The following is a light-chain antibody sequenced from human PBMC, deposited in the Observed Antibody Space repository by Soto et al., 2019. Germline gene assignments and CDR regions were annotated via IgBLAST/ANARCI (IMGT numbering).Light chain of an antibody. Sequence: EIVLTQSPGTLSLSPGERATLSCRASQSVSSSYLGWYQQKPGQAPRLLIYGASGRATGIPDRLSGSGSGTDFTRTNSRPDPEDFAVYSCQHYAGSPSLTLGTGTKVDIK. CDR2: GAS. J-gene: IGKJ3*01. V-gene: IGKV3-20*01. CDR1: QSVSSSY. CDR3: QHYAGSPSLT.